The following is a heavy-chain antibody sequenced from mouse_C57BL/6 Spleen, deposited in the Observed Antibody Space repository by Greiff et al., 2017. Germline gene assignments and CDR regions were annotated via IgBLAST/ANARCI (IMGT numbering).Heavy chain of an antibody. V-gene: IGHV1-5*01. D-gene: IGHD2-4*01. CDR2: IYPGNSDT. CDR1: GYTFTSYW. CDR3: TRGIYYDYDRDAY. J-gene: IGHJ3*01. Sequence: EVQLQESGTVLARPGASVKMSCKTSGYTFTSYWMHWVKQRPGQGLEWIGAIYPGNSDTSYNQKFKGKAKLTAVTSASTAYMELSSLTNEDSAVYYCTRGIYYDYDRDAYWGQGTLVTVSA.